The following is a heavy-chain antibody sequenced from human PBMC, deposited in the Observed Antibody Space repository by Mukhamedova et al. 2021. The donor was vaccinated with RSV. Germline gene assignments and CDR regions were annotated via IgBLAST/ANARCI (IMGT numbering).Heavy chain of an antibody. V-gene: IGHV4-39*07. CDR3: ARFNWGVTPTS. Sequence: KSRVTISVDTSKNQFSLKLSSVTAADTAVYYCARFNWGVTPTSWGQGTLVTVSS. D-gene: IGHD4-23*01. J-gene: IGHJ4*02.